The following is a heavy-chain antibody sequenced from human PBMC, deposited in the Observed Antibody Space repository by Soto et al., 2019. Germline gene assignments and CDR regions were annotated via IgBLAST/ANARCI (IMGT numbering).Heavy chain of an antibody. D-gene: IGHD3-16*01. V-gene: IGHV3-23*01. CDR2: MGGSGDYT. J-gene: IGHJ4*02. CDR1: GFTFSSHA. Sequence: GGSLRLSCAASGFTFSSHAMSWVRQAPGKGLEWVSFMGGSGDYTSYADPVKGRFTISRDNSKNTLYLQMNSLRAEDTAVYYCAKKSPMDRVITPFDQWGQGTLVTVSS. CDR3: AKKSPMDRVITPFDQ.